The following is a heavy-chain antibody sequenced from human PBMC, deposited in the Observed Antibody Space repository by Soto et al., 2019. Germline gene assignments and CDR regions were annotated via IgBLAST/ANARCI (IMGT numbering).Heavy chain of an antibody. V-gene: IGHV1-18*04. J-gene: IGHJ6*02. D-gene: IGHD2-2*01. CDR1: GYTFTSCG. Sequence: RASVKVSCKASGYTFTSCGISWVRQAPGQGLEWMGWISAYNGNTNYAQKLQGRVTMTTDTSTSTAYMELRSLRSDDTAVYYCARVGTSCCYYYYYGMDVWGQGTTVTVSS. CDR2: ISAYNGNT. CDR3: ARVGTSCCYYYYYGMDV.